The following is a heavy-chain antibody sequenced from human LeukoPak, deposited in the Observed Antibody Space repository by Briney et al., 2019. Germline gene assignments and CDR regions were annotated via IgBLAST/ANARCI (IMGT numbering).Heavy chain of an antibody. CDR2: IYYSGST. CDR1: GGSISSYY. Sequence: PSETLSLTCTVSGGSISSYYWSWIRQPPGKGLEWIGYIYYSGSTNYNPSLKSRVTISVDTSKNQFSLKLSSVTAADTAVYYCARGLGVTPSFWGQGTLVTVSS. J-gene: IGHJ4*02. D-gene: IGHD1-26*01. V-gene: IGHV4-59*01. CDR3: ARGLGVTPSF.